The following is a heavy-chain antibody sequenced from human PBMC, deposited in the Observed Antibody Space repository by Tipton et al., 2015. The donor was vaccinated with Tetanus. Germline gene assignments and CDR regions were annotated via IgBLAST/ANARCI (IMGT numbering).Heavy chain of an antibody. J-gene: IGHJ4*02. CDR3: ATGEGSGHTLGY. D-gene: IGHD2-15*01. V-gene: IGHV1-69*06. Sequence: QLVQSGAEVKKPGASVKVSCKASGYTLTSYHMHWVRQAPGQGLEWMGGIIPIFGTANYAQKFQGRVTITADKSTSTAYMELSSLRSEDTAVYYCATGEGSGHTLGYWGQGTLVTVSS. CDR1: GYTLTSYH. CDR2: IIPIFGTA.